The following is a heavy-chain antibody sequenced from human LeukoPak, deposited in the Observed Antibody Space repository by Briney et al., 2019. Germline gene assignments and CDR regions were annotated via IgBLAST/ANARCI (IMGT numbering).Heavy chain of an antibody. Sequence: GGSLRLSCAASGFTFSSYAMHWVRQAPGKGLEWVAVISYDGSNKYYADSVKGRFTISRDNAKNSLYLEMSSLRVEDTAVYFCARLRSLDKWGQGTLVTVS. CDR1: GFTFSSYA. V-gene: IGHV3-30*04. J-gene: IGHJ4*02. CDR2: ISYDGSNK. D-gene: IGHD5-24*01. CDR3: ARLRSLDK.